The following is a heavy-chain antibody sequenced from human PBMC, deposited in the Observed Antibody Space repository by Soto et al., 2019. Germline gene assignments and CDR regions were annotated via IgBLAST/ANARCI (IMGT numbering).Heavy chain of an antibody. CDR2: ISYDGSNK. D-gene: IGHD2-15*01. CDR1: GFTFSSYG. J-gene: IGHJ4*02. CDR3: AKPVVAATFLFDY. V-gene: IGHV3-30*18. Sequence: GGSLRLSCAASGFTFSSYGMHWVRQAPGKGLEWVAVISYDGSNKYYADSVKGRFTISRDNSKNTLYLQMNSLRAEDTAVYYCAKPVVAATFLFDYWGQGTLVTVSS.